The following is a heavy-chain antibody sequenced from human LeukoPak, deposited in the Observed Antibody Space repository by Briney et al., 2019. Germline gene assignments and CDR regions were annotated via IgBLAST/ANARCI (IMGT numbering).Heavy chain of an antibody. CDR2: ISPDGGDR. CDR3: ARGRCDSGSCSSHYYYYMDV. CDR1: GYTFIDYY. J-gene: IGHJ6*03. Sequence: ASVKVSCKASGYTFIDYYIHWVRLAPGQGLEWMGWISPDGGDRSYAQKFRGRVTMTRDTSISTAYMELSSLRSDDTAVYYCARGRCDSGSCSSHYYYYMDVWGKGTTVTVSS. V-gene: IGHV1-2*02. D-gene: IGHD1-26*01.